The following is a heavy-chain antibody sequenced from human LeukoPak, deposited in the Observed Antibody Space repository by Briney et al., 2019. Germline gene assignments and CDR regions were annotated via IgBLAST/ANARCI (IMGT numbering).Heavy chain of an antibody. J-gene: IGHJ4*02. CDR3: VTRISGVAY. CDR2: VKSKTDGETT. D-gene: IGHD1-26*01. V-gene: IGHV3-15*01. CDR1: GFIFKNAW. Sequence: GGSLRLSCAASGFIFKNAWMTWVRQAPGKGLEWVGRVKSKTDGETTDYTAPAKGRFIVSRDDSKNTLFLEMNSLITEDTAVYFCVTRISGVAYWGQGTLVTVSS.